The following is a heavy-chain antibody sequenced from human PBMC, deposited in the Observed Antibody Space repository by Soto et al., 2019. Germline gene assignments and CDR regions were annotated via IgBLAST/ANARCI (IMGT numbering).Heavy chain of an antibody. CDR2: IYDSGTT. D-gene: IGHD5-18*01. CDR3: AGGNAAMVAFDL. Sequence: QVQLQESGPGLVKPSQTLSLTCTVSGVSISRADYYWRWIRQPPGKGLEWIGYIYDSGTTYYNPSLKSRITISLDRSKIQVSLKMSSVTAADTAVYYCAGGNAAMVAFDLWGQGTLVTVSS. CDR1: GVSISRADYY. J-gene: IGHJ4*02. V-gene: IGHV4-30-4*01.